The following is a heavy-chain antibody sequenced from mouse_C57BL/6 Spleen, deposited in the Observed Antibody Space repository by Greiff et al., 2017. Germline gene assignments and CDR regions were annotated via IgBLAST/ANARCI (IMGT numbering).Heavy chain of an antibody. D-gene: IGHD1-1*01. Sequence: QVHVKQSGAELVRPGASVKLSCKASGYTFTDYYINWVKQRPGQGLEWIARIYPGSGNTYYNEKFKGKATLTAAKSSSTAYIQLSSLTSEDSAVYFCARDGITTVVATDYALDYWGQGTSVTVSS. CDR3: ARDGITTVVATDYALDY. J-gene: IGHJ4*01. CDR1: GYTFTDYY. V-gene: IGHV1-76*01. CDR2: IYPGSGNT.